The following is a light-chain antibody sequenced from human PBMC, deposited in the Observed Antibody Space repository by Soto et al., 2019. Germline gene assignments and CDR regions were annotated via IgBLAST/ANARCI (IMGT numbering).Light chain of an antibody. V-gene: IGKV1-6*01. Sequence: QMTQSPSSLSASVGEKIIITRRASRDVGSDVSWYQQKPGQAPKLLIYAASNLYTGVPSRFSGSRSGTEFTLTISSLQPEDFASYYCLQDYGDSWTFGQGTKVDIK. CDR1: RDVGSD. CDR3: LQDYGDSWT. CDR2: AAS. J-gene: IGKJ1*01.